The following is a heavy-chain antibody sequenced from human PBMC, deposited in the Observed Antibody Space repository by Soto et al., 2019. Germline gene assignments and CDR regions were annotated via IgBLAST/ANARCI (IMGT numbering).Heavy chain of an antibody. J-gene: IGHJ5*02. V-gene: IGHV2-26*01. CDR1: GFSLSNAGLG. CDR2: IFSNDEK. Sequence: QVTVKESGPVLVKPTETLTLTCTVSGFSLSNAGLGVSWIRQPPGKALEWLAHIFSNDEKTYSTSLKSSLTISKATSKSQVVLTMTNTDPVDTATYYCASTYSTSWYWFDPWGQGTLVTVSS. D-gene: IGHD6-13*01. CDR3: ASTYSTSWYWFDP.